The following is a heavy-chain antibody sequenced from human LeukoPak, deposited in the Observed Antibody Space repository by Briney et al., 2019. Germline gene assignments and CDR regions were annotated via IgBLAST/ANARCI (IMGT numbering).Heavy chain of an antibody. D-gene: IGHD3-22*01. J-gene: IGHJ4*02. Sequence: GGSLRLSCAASGFTFISYEMNWVRRAPGKGLECVSYISRSGSTIYYADSVKGRFTISRDKAKNSLYLQMNSLRAEDTALYYCARQYSSDSSTYSYITLDYWGQGTLVTVSS. CDR1: GFTFISYE. CDR3: ARQYSSDSSTYSYITLDY. CDR2: ISRSGSTI. V-gene: IGHV3-48*03.